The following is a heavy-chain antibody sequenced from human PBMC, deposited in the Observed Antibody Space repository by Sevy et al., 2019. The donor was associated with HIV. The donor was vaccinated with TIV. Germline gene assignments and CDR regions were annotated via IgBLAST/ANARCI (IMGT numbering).Heavy chain of an antibody. D-gene: IGHD6-25*01. V-gene: IGHV4-39*01. J-gene: IGHJ4*02. CDR3: ARHEIAAAFRDY. CDR1: SGSISSPVYY. CDR2: IYYSGST. Sequence: SETLSLTCTVSSGSISSPVYYWGWIRQPPGKGLEWIGMIYYSGSTYYNSSLKSRVTISLDTSKNQFSLKLTSVTAADTAVYYCARHEIAAAFRDYWGQGTLVTVSS.